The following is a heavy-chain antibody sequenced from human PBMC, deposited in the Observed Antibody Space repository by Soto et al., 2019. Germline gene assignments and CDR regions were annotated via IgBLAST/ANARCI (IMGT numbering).Heavy chain of an antibody. D-gene: IGHD5-12*01. CDR3: AREIVNRGYDYEYFDY. J-gene: IGHJ4*02. CDR2: IWYDGSNK. CDR1: GFTFSSYG. V-gene: IGHV3-33*01. Sequence: GGSLRLSCAASGFTFSSYGMHWVRQAPGKGLEWVAVIWYDGSNKYYADSVKGRFTISRDNSKNTLYLQMNSLRAEDTAVYYCAREIVNRGYDYEYFDYWGQGTLVTVSS.